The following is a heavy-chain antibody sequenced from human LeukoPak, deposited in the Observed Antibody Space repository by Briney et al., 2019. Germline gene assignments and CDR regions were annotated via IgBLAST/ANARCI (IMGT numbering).Heavy chain of an antibody. D-gene: IGHD6-19*01. CDR3: ARDSEWLEKYNWFDP. Sequence: ASVKVSCKASGYTFTSYGISWVRQAPGQGLEWMGWISAYNGNTNYAQKLQGRVTMTTDTSTSTAYMELRSLRSDDTAVYYCARDSEWLEKYNWFDPWGQGTLVTVSS. J-gene: IGHJ5*02. V-gene: IGHV1-18*01. CDR2: ISAYNGNT. CDR1: GYTFTSYG.